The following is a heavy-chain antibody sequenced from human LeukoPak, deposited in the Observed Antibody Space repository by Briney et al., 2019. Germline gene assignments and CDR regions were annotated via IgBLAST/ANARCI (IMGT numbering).Heavy chain of an antibody. CDR2: INPNGDAT. J-gene: IGHJ5*02. Sequence: GASVKVSCKTSGYTFTEYLIHWVRQAPGQGLEWVGTINPNGDATNYAPRLQGSLTLTQDTSTSTVYMELRGLTPDDTAVYYCARPLFCAFDNCGYWLDPWGPGTLVTVSS. D-gene: IGHD1-20*01. CDR1: GYTFTEYL. CDR3: ARPLFCAFDNCGYWLDP. V-gene: IGHV1-46*01.